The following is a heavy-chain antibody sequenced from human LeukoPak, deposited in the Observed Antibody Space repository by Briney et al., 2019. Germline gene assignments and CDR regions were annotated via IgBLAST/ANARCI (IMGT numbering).Heavy chain of an antibody. CDR1: GFTFDDYA. D-gene: IGHD2-15*01. Sequence: GGSLRLSCAASGFTFDDYAMHWVRQAPGKGLEWVSLISGDGGSTYYADSVKGRFTISRDNSKNSLYLQMNSLRTEDTALYYCAKDMRDCSGGSCYSALDYWGQGTLVTVSS. J-gene: IGHJ4*02. CDR3: AKDMRDCSGGSCYSALDY. V-gene: IGHV3-43*02. CDR2: ISGDGGST.